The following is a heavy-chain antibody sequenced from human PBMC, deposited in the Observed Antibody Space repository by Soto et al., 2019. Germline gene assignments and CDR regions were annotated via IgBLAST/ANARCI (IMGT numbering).Heavy chain of an antibody. D-gene: IGHD6-19*01. V-gene: IGHV1-18*01. CDR2: ISAYNGNT. CDR3: ARDSGFGSGWYYFDY. J-gene: IGHJ4*02. Sequence: ASVSVSCKASGYTFTSYGISWVRQAPGQGLEWMGWISAYNGNTNYAQKLQGRVTMTTDTSTSTAYMELRSLRSDDTAVYYCARDSGFGSGWYYFDYWGQGTLVTRLL. CDR1: GYTFTSYG.